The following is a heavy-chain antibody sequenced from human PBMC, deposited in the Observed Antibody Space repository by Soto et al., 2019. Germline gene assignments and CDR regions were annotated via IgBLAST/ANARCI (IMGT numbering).Heavy chain of an antibody. V-gene: IGHV3-7*03. CDR3: ARDPFDY. Sequence: GGSLRLSCSASGFTFSNAWMSWVRQAPGKGLEWVASTKQDGSGKYYVDSVKGRFTISRDNAKNSLDLQMNSLRAEDTAVYYCARDPFDYWGQGTLVTAPQ. CDR2: TKQDGSGK. CDR1: GFTFSNAW. J-gene: IGHJ4*02.